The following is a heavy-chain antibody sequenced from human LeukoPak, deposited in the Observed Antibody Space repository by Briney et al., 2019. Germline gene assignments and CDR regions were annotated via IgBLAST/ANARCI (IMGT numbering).Heavy chain of an antibody. J-gene: IGHJ3*02. CDR2: IKQDGSEK. CDR1: GFTFSSYG. V-gene: IGHV3-7*01. Sequence: GGTLRLSCAASGFTFSSYGMSWVRQAPGKGLEWVANIKQDGSEKYYVDSVKGRFTISRDNAKNSLYLQMNSLRAEDTAVYYCARAYDAFDIWGQGTMVTVSS. CDR3: ARAYDAFDI.